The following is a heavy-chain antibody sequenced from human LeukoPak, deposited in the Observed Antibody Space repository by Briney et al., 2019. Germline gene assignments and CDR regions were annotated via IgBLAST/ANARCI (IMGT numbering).Heavy chain of an antibody. J-gene: IGHJ4*02. CDR2: ISGSGGST. V-gene: IGHV3-23*01. Sequence: GGSLRLSCAASGFTFSSYAMSWVRQAPGKGLEWVSAISGSGGSTYYADSVKGRFTISRDNSKNTLYLQMNSLRAEDTAVYYCAKGRKVRGVIIPFDYWGQGTLVTVSS. CDR1: GFTFSSYA. CDR3: AKGRKVRGVIIPFDY. D-gene: IGHD3-10*01.